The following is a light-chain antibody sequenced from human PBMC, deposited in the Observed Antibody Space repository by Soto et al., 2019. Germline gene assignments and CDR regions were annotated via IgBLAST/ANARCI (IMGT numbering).Light chain of an antibody. J-gene: IGLJ2*01. CDR1: TGAVTSDHY. CDR2: DTN. V-gene: IGLV7-46*01. CDR3: FLSYTGGRV. Sequence: QAVVTQEPSLTVSPGGTVTLTCGSCTGAVTSDHYPYWFQQKPGQAPKILIYDTNNRHAWTPTRFSGSLLGGKAALTLSGAQPEDEADYYCFLSYTGGRVFGGGIKVTVL.